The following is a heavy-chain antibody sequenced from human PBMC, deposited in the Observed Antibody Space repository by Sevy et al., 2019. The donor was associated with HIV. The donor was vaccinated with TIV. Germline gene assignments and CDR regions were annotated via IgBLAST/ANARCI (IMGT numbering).Heavy chain of an antibody. CDR3: ARGAGYYYDSSGYYTFDY. CDR2: ISSSSSYI. V-gene: IGHV3-21*01. D-gene: IGHD3-22*01. CDR1: GFTFSSYS. Sequence: GGSLRLSCAASGFTFSSYSMNWVRQAPGKGLEWVSSISSSSSYIYYADSVKGRFTISRDNTKNSLYLQMNSLRDEDTAEYYWARGAGYYYDSSGYYTFDYWGQGTLVTVSS. J-gene: IGHJ4*02.